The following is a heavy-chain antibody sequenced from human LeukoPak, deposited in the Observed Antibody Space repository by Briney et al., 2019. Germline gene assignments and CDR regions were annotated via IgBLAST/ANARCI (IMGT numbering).Heavy chain of an antibody. V-gene: IGHV3-21*01. D-gene: IGHD6-13*01. J-gene: IGHJ3*02. CDR2: ISSGSTYI. CDR3: ARRVASANDAFDI. Sequence: GGSLRLSCAASGFTFSSYSMNWVRQAPGKGLEWVSSISSGSTYIYYGDSLKGRFTISRDNTKNSLYLQMNSLRAEDTAVYYCARRVASANDAFDIWGQGTMVTVSS. CDR1: GFTFSSYS.